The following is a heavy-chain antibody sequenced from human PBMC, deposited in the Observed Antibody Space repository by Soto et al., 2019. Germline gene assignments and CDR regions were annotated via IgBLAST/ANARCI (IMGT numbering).Heavy chain of an antibody. CDR3: ASCGGSCYARYYYYYMDV. CDR2: INAGNGNT. D-gene: IGHD2-15*01. CDR1: GYTFTNYA. V-gene: IGHV1-3*01. Sequence: ASVKVSCKASGYTFTNYAMHWVRQAPGQRLEWMGWINAGNGNTKYSQKFQGRVTITRDTSASTAYMELSSLRSEDTAVYYCASCGGSCYARYYYYYMDVWGKGTTVTVSS. J-gene: IGHJ6*03.